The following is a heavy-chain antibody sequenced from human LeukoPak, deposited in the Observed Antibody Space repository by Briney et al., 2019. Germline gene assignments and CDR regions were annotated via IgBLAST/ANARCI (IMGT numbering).Heavy chain of an antibody. J-gene: IGHJ4*02. V-gene: IGHV1-18*01. CDR3: ARVKWFDSSGYHDY. CDR1: GYTFTSYG. D-gene: IGHD3-22*01. Sequence: GASVKVSCKASGYTFTSYGISWVRQAPGQGLEWMGWISAYNGNTNYAQKLQGRVTMTTDTSTSTAYMELRSLRSDDTAVYYCARVKWFDSSGYHDYWGQGTLVTVSS. CDR2: ISAYNGNT.